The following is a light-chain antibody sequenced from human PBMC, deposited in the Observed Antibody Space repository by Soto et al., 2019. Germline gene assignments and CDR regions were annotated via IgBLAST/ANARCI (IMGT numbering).Light chain of an antibody. Sequence: DIQRTQSPSFLSASVGDRVTITCQASQDIDKFLNWYQQKPGNAPKVLIYAASNLQTGVPSRFSGSGSGTDFTLTINSLQPEDFATYSCQQSYSTPITFGQGTKVDIK. CDR1: QDIDKF. CDR3: QQSYSTPIT. V-gene: IGKV1-39*01. J-gene: IGKJ1*01. CDR2: AAS.